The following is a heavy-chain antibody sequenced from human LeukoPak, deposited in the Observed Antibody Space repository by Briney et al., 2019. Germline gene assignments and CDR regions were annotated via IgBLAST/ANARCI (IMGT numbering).Heavy chain of an antibody. V-gene: IGHV4-34*01. CDR1: GGSFSGYY. Sequence: SETLSLTCAVYGGSFSGYYWSWIRQPPGKGLEWIGEINHGGSTNYNPSLKSRGTISVGTSKEHSSLKLRSVAAAEHAVDSWCIAVGVAATPASFDHWGQGTLVTVSS. J-gene: IGHJ4*02. CDR2: INHGGST. D-gene: IGHD2-15*01. CDR3: CIAVGVAATPASFDH.